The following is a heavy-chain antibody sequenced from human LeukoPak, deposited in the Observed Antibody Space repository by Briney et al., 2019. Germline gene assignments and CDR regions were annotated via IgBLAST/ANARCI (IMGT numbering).Heavy chain of an antibody. CDR1: GFTFSSYA. D-gene: IGHD3-3*01. Sequence: PGGSLRLSRAASGFTFSSYAMSWVRQAPGKGLEWVSAISGRGGSTYFADSVKGRFTVSRDNSKNTLYLQMNSLRAEDTALYYCAKGAREAFYDFWSGSSHFDYWGQGTLVTVSS. V-gene: IGHV3-23*01. J-gene: IGHJ4*02. CDR3: AKGAREAFYDFWSGSSHFDY. CDR2: ISGRGGST.